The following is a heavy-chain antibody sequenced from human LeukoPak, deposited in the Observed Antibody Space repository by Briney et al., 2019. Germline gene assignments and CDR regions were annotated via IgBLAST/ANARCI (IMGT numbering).Heavy chain of an antibody. J-gene: IGHJ5*02. CDR3: ARHVRITMIVVALYNWFDP. Sequence: PSEALSLTCTVSGGSISSGDYYWSWIRQPPGKGLEWIGSIYYSGSTYYNPSLKSRVTISVDTSKNQFSLKLSSVTAADTAVYYCARHVRITMIVVALYNWFDPWGQGTLVTVSS. V-gene: IGHV4-39*01. CDR2: IYYSGST. CDR1: GGSISSGDYY. D-gene: IGHD3-22*01.